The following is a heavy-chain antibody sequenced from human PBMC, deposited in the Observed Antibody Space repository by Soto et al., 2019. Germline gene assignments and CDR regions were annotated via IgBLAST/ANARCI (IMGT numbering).Heavy chain of an antibody. CDR1: GYTFTSYG. Sequence: QVQLVQSGAEVKKPGASVKVSCKASGYTFTSYGISWVRQAPGQGLEWMGWISAYNGNTNYAQKLQGRVTMTTDTTTSTAYMELRSLRSDDTAVYYCAREGIGNDFWSGYTYNWFDPWGQGTLVTVSS. CDR2: ISAYNGNT. J-gene: IGHJ5*02. V-gene: IGHV1-18*01. D-gene: IGHD3-3*01. CDR3: AREGIGNDFWSGYTYNWFDP.